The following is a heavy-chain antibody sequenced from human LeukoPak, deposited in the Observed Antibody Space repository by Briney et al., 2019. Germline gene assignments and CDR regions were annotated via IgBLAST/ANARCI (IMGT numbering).Heavy chain of an antibody. CDR3: ARVGSIDAFDI. CDR2: IYYSGST. Sequence: SETLSLTCTVSGGSISSYYWSWIRQPPGKGLEWIGYIYYSGSTNYNPSLKSRVTISVDTPKNQFSLKLSSVTAADTAVYYCARVGSIDAFDIWGQGTMVTVSS. D-gene: IGHD1-26*01. CDR1: GGSISSYY. J-gene: IGHJ3*02. V-gene: IGHV4-59*01.